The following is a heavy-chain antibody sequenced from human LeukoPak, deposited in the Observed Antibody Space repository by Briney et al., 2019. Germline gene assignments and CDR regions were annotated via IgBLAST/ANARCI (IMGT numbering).Heavy chain of an antibody. V-gene: IGHV4-30-2*02. CDR3: ARSSHEYDDSYGWNWFDP. J-gene: IGHJ5*02. Sequence: SETLSLTCTVSGGSISSGGYYWSWIRQPPGKGLEWIGYIYHSGSTYYNPSLKSRVTISVDTSKNQFSLKLSSVAAADTAVYYCARSSHEYDDSYGWNWFDPWGQGTLVTVSS. CDR1: GGSISSGGYY. D-gene: IGHD5-18*01. CDR2: IYHSGST.